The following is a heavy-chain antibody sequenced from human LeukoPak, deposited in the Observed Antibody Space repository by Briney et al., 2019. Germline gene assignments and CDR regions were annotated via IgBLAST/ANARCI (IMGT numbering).Heavy chain of an antibody. Sequence: GGSLRLSCAASGFTLSSHGMHWVRQAPGKGLEWVANIKQDGSEKYYVDSVKGRFTISRDNAKNSVYLQMNSLRDEDTAVYYCTSLSNSYGMDVWGQGTTATVSS. D-gene: IGHD2/OR15-2a*01. CDR2: IKQDGSEK. CDR1: GFTLSSHG. CDR3: TSLSNSYGMDV. V-gene: IGHV3-7*01. J-gene: IGHJ6*02.